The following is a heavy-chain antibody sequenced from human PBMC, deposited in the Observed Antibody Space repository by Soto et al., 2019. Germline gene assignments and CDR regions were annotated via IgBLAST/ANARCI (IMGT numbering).Heavy chain of an antibody. V-gene: IGHV4-30-4*01. CDR2: IYYSGST. D-gene: IGHD6-6*01. J-gene: IGHJ5*02. CDR1: GGSISSGDYY. Sequence: PSETLSLTCTVSGGSISSGDYYWSWILQPPGKGLEWIGYIYYSGSTYYNPSLKSRVTISVDTSKNQFSLKLSSVTAADTAVYYCARALAARAKFDPWGQGTLVTVSS. CDR3: ARALAARAKFDP.